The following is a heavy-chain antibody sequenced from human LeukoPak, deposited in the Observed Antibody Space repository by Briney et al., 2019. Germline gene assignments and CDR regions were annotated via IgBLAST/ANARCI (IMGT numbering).Heavy chain of an antibody. CDR2: VYYSGST. V-gene: IGHV4-31*03. J-gene: IGHJ4*02. CDR3: ARASYCSSTSCPMSLDY. D-gene: IGHD2-2*01. Sequence: PSQTLSLTCTVSGGSMSSGPYYWSWIRQHPGKGLEWIGYVYYSGSTNYNPSLKSRVTISVDTSKNQFSLKLSSVTAADTAVYYCARASYCSSTSCPMSLDYWGQGTLVTVSS. CDR1: GGSMSSGPYY.